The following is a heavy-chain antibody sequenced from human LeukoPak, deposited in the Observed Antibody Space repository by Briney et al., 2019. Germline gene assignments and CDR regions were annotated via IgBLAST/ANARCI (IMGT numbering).Heavy chain of an antibody. V-gene: IGHV3-23*01. CDR3: AKSGNTETVDY. J-gene: IGHJ4*02. Sequence: GGSLRLSCAASGFTLSSYAMSWARQTPGKGLECVSTIRDSDGRTYYADSVEGRFTVSRDNSTNTLYPQMNSLRAGDTAIYYCAKSGNTETVDYWGQGTLATVSS. CDR1: GFTLSSYA. D-gene: IGHD6-25*01. CDR2: IRDSDGRT.